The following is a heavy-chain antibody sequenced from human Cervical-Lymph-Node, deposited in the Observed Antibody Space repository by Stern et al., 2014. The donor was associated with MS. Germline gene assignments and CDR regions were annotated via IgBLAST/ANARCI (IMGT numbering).Heavy chain of an antibody. J-gene: IGHJ5*02. Sequence: EVQLVESGGGLVQSGGSLKLSCVGSGFSFSDSWMIWVRRAPGKGLEWVAHIRQDGREMYYVDSVKGRFTISRDNARNSLFLEMNNLRVEDTAVYYCTREQSAFILRAKWTAPWGQGTPVTVSS. CDR3: TREQSAFILRAKWTAP. CDR1: GFSFSDSW. CDR2: IRQDGREM. V-gene: IGHV3-7*03. D-gene: IGHD2-21*01.